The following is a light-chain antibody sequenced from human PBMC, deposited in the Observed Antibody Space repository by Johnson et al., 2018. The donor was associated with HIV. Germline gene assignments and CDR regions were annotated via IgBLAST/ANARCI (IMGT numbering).Light chain of an antibody. CDR2: ENN. V-gene: IGLV1-51*02. Sequence: QSVLTQPPSVSAAPGQKVTISCSGSSSNIGNNYVSWYQQLPGTAPKLLIYENNKRPSGIPDRFSGSKSGTSATLRITGLQTGDEADYYCGTWDNSLSAYVFVTGTKVTVL. CDR3: GTWDNSLSAYV. J-gene: IGLJ1*01. CDR1: SSNIGNNY.